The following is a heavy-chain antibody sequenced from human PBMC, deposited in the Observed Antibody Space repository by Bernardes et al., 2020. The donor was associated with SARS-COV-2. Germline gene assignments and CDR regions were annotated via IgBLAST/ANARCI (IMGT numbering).Heavy chain of an antibody. J-gene: IGHJ4*02. CDR1: GFTFSSYG. V-gene: IGHV3-33*01. Sequence: GGSLRLSCAASGFTFSSYGMHWVRQAPGKGLEWVAVIWYDGSNKYYADSVKGRFTISRDNSKNTLYLQMNSLRAEDTAVYYCARGYNWNLEIDYWGQGTLVTVSS. CDR2: IWYDGSNK. CDR3: ARGYNWNLEIDY. D-gene: IGHD1-20*01.